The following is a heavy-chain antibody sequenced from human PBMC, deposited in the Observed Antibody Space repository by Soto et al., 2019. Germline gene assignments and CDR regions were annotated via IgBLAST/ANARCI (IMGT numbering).Heavy chain of an antibody. CDR1: GYTLTELS. CDR3: ATVAHDYGDYYSGSNYYYGMDV. CDR2: FDPEDGET. J-gene: IGHJ6*02. V-gene: IGHV1-24*01. D-gene: IGHD4-17*01. Sequence: EASVKVSCKVSGYTLTELSMHWVRQAPGKGLEWMGGFDPEDGETIYAQRFQGRVTMTEDTSTDTAYMELSSLRSEDTAVYYCATVAHDYGDYYSGSNYYYGMDVWGQGTTVTVSS.